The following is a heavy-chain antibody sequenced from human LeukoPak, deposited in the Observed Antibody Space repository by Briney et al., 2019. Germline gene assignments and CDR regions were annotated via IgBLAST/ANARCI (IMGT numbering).Heavy chain of an antibody. CDR3: TRDRRDGYNYVGL. J-gene: IGHJ4*02. D-gene: IGHD5-24*01. Sequence: SESLSLTCTVSGGSITSHYWSWIRQPPGKGLEWIGYISYSGSTNYNPSLTSRVTISIDTSKNQFSLKLNSVTAADTAVYYCTRDRRDGYNYVGLWGQGTLVTVSS. CDR2: ISYSGST. V-gene: IGHV4-59*11. CDR1: GGSITSHY.